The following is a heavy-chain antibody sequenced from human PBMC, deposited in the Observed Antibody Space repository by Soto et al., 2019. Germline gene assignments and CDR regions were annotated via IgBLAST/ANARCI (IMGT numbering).Heavy chain of an antibody. CDR3: ATEGGYPGSNFYGAY. CDR1: GFTFTKAY. Sequence: EVQLVEPGGGLVEPGGSIRLYCVASGFTFTKAYMTWVRQAPGKGLEWVGRIKGSHAGGTTDYATSVKGRFTTSRDDSKNTLYLQMNSLKTENTSLYYFATEGGYPGSNFYGAYWGQGTLVTVSS. J-gene: IGHJ4*02. V-gene: IGHV3-15*01. D-gene: IGHD1-26*01. CDR2: IKGSHAGGTT.